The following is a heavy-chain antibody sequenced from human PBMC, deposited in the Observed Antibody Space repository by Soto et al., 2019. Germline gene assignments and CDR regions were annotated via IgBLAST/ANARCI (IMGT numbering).Heavy chain of an antibody. D-gene: IGHD3-16*01. Sequence: ASVKVSCKASGYTFNNYEIHWVRQATGQGLEWMGWMNPYSGNTGYAQKFQGRVSFTRDTSIGTAYMELSSLKSEDTAVYYCAKVRRNYDYVWGPFDYWGQGTLVTVSS. CDR2: MNPYSGNT. V-gene: IGHV1-8*01. CDR1: GYTFNNYE. J-gene: IGHJ4*02. CDR3: AKVRRNYDYVWGPFDY.